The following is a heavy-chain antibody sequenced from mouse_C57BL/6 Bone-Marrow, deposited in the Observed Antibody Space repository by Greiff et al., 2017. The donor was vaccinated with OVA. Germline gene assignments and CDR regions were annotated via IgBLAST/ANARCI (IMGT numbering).Heavy chain of an antibody. J-gene: IGHJ3*01. V-gene: IGHV14-4*01. CDR1: GFNIKDDY. CDR2: IDPENGDT. CDR3: TTASVEAWFAY. Sequence: VQLQQSGAELVRPGASVKLSCTASGFNIKDDYMHWVKQRPEQGLEWIGWIDPENGDTEYASKFQGKATITADTSSNTAYLQLSSLTSEDTAVYYCTTASVEAWFAYWGQGTLVTVSA. D-gene: IGHD1-1*01.